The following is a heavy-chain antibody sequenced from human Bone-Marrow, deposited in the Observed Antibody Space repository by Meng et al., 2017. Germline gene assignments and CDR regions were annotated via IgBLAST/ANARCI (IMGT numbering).Heavy chain of an antibody. J-gene: IGHJ5*02. Sequence: SGPTLVKPTQTLTLTCTFSGFSLSTSGMWVSWIRQPPGKALEWLALVDWDDDKYYSTSLKTRLTISKDTSKNQVVLTMTNMDPVDTATYYCARILYPAASNWFDPWGQGTLVTSPQ. CDR1: GFSLSTSGMW. CDR2: VDWDDDK. V-gene: IGHV2-70*01. CDR3: ARILYPAASNWFDP. D-gene: IGHD2-2*01.